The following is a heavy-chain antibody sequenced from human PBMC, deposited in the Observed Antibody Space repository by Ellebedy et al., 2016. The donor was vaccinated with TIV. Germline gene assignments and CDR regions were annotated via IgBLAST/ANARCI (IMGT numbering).Heavy chain of an antibody. J-gene: IGHJ5*02. CDR2: TRVYNGDR. V-gene: IGHV1-18*01. CDR3: ARGVRERTPFNWFAP. Sequence: ASVKVSCKASGYTFTSYSISWVRQAPGQGLEWMGWTRVYNGDRTYAQKFQGRVSMTRDTSITTAYMDLSSLTYEDTAVYYCARGVRERTPFNWFAPWGQGTLVTVAS. CDR1: GYTFTSYS. D-gene: IGHD1-26*01.